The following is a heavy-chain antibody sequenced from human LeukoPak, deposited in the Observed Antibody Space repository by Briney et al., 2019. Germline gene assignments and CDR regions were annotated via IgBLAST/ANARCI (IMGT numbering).Heavy chain of an antibody. D-gene: IGHD7-27*01. CDR2: IYYSGST. CDR1: GGSISSYY. J-gene: IGHJ4*02. V-gene: IGHV4-59*01. Sequence: NPSETLPLTCTVSGGSISSYYWSWIRQPPGKGLEWIGYIYYSGSTNYNPSLKSRVTISVDTSKNQFSLKLSSVTAADTAVYYCARALGPHDPFDYWGQGTLVTVSS. CDR3: ARALGPHDPFDY.